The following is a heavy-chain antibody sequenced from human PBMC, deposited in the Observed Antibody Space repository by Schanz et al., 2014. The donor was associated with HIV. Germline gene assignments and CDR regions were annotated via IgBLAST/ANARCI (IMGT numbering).Heavy chain of an antibody. V-gene: IGHV3-48*02. Sequence: EVQLLESGGRLVHPGGSLRLSCSGSGSGFSFGTYAMAWVRQAPGKGLEWVSFTSSDGTTYYADSVKGRFTISRDNAKNSLYLQMNSLRDEDTAVYYCARIYGGNPSYYGMDVWGQGTTVTVSS. CDR2: TSSDGTT. CDR1: GSGFSFGTYA. CDR3: ARIYGGNPSYYGMDV. J-gene: IGHJ6*02. D-gene: IGHD4-17*01.